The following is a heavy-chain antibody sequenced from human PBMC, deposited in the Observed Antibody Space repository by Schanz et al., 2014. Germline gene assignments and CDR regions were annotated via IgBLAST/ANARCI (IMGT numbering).Heavy chain of an antibody. CDR3: AREQIMAAAGLVDY. D-gene: IGHD6-13*01. CDR2: ISHSGGSK. CDR1: GFTFSSYA. V-gene: IGHV3-23*04. Sequence: VQLVESGGGLVKPGGSLRLSCAASGFTFSSYAMTWVRQAPGKGLEWVSSISHSGGSKYYADSVKGRFTISRDNAKNSLYLQMNSLRAEDTAVYYCAREQIMAAAGLVDYWGHGTLVTVSS. J-gene: IGHJ4*01.